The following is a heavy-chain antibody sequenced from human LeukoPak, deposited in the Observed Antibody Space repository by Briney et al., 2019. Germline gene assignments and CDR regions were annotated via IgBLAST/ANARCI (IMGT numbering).Heavy chain of an antibody. Sequence: ASVKVSCKASGGTFSSYAISWVRQAPGQGLEWMGGIIPIFGTANYAQKFQGRVTITADESTSTAYMELSSLRSEDTAVYYCARWTGYYKGSWFDPWGQGTLVTVSS. V-gene: IGHV1-69*13. D-gene: IGHD3/OR15-3a*01. J-gene: IGHJ5*02. CDR3: ARWTGYYKGSWFDP. CDR2: IIPIFGTA. CDR1: GGTFSSYA.